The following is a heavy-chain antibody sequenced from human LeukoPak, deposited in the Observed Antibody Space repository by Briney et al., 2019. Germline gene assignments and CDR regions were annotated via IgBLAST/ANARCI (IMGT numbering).Heavy chain of an antibody. CDR2: IIPIFGTA. Sequence: ASVEVSCKASGGTFSSYAISWVRQAPGQGLEWMGGIIPIFGTANYAQKFQGRVTITTDESTSTAYMELSSLRSEDTAVYYCARDSSGSYVRDAFDIWGQGTMVTVSS. V-gene: IGHV1-69*05. D-gene: IGHD1-26*01. J-gene: IGHJ3*02. CDR3: ARDSSGSYVRDAFDI. CDR1: GGTFSSYA.